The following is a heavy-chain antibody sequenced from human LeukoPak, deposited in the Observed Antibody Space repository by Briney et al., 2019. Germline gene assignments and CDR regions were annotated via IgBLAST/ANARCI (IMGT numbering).Heavy chain of an antibody. CDR2: IYTSGST. CDR1: GGSISSGSYY. CDR3: ARGEGLYYDSSGYYL. D-gene: IGHD3-22*01. V-gene: IGHV4-61*02. J-gene: IGHJ4*02. Sequence: PSETLSLTCTVSGGSISSGSYYWSRIRQPAGKGLEWIGRIYTSGSTNYNPSLKSRVTISVDTSKNQFSLKLSSVTAADTAVYYCARGEGLYYDSSGYYLWGQGTLVTVSS.